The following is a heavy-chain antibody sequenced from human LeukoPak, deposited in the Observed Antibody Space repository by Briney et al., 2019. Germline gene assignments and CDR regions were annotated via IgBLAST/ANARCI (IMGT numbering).Heavy chain of an antibody. V-gene: IGHV3-74*01. CDR3: AKDHYWSIDY. J-gene: IGHJ4*02. D-gene: IGHD3-3*01. CDR2: IKGDGIST. Sequence: GGAPRPFCAAPGFDFHWNWVHWGRPAPGQGVVWVSRIKGDGISTNYADSVKGRFTISRDIAKNTLYLQMNSLRAEDTGVYYCAKDHYWSIDYWGRGALVTVSS. CDR1: GFDFHWNW.